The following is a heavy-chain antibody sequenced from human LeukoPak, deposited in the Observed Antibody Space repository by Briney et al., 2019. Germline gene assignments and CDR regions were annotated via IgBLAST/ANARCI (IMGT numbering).Heavy chain of an antibody. J-gene: IGHJ4*02. D-gene: IGHD5-18*01. CDR3: ARVGYSYGPPDY. CDR1: AGSVTNGDYY. V-gene: IGHV4-61*08. Sequence: SETLSLTCTVSAGSVTNGDYYWSWLRQPPGKALEWIGYVYYTGSTSYNPSLEGRVTISVDTSKNQFSVKLNSVTAADTAVYYCARVGYSYGPPDYWGQGTLVTVSS. CDR2: VYYTGST.